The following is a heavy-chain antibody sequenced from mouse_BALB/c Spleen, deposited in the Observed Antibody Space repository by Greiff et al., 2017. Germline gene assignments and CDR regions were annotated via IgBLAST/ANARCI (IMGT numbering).Heavy chain of an antibody. D-gene: IGHD2-1*01. V-gene: IGHV14-1*02. CDR2: IDPENGNT. Sequence: EVQLQQSGAELVRPGALVKLSCKASGFNIKDYYMHWVKQRPEQGLEWIGWIDPENGNTIYDPKFQGKASITADTSSNTAYLQLSSLTSEDTAVYYCAIYYGNSSWFAYWGQGTLVTVSA. CDR3: AIYYGNSSWFAY. J-gene: IGHJ3*01. CDR1: GFNIKDYY.